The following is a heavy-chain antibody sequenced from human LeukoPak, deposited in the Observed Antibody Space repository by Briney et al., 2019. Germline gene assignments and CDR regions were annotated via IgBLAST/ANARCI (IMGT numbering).Heavy chain of an antibody. V-gene: IGHV3-23*01. CDR2: ISGSGGST. CDR3: AKDFKSYDILTGFDY. Sequence: PGGSLRLSCAASGFTFSSYAMSWVRQAPGKGLEWVSAISGSGGSTYYADSVKGRCTISRDNSKNTLYLQMNSLRAEDTAVYYCAKDFKSYDILTGFDYWGQGTLVTVSS. D-gene: IGHD3-9*01. J-gene: IGHJ4*02. CDR1: GFTFSSYA.